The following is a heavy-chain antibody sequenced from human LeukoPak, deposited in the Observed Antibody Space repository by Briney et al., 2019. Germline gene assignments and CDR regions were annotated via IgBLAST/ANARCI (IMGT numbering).Heavy chain of an antibody. D-gene: IGHD3-9*01. V-gene: IGHV1-2*02. Sequence: ASVKVSCKASGYTFTGYYMHWVRQAPGQGLEWMGWINPNSGGTNYAQKLQGRVTMTRDTSISTAYMELSRLRSDDTAVYYCARGSGYFDWLSPYYYYGMDVWGQGTTVTVSS. CDR2: INPNSGGT. J-gene: IGHJ6*02. CDR1: GYTFTGYY. CDR3: ARGSGYFDWLSPYYYYGMDV.